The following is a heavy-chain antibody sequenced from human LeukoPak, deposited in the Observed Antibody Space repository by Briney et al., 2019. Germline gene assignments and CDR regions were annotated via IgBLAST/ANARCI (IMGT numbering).Heavy chain of an antibody. J-gene: IGHJ4*02. CDR1: GGSVSSGSYY. V-gene: IGHV4-61*01. Sequence: SETLSLTCTVSGGSVSSGSYYWSWIRQPPGKGLEWIGYIYYSGSTNYNPSLKSRVTISVDTSKNLSSLKLSSVTAADTAVYYCARCDLMGASDFDYWGQGTLVTVSS. CDR3: ARCDLMGASDFDY. CDR2: IYYSGST. D-gene: IGHD1-26*01.